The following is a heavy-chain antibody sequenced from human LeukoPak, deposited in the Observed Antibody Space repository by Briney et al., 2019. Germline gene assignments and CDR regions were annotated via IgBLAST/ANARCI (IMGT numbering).Heavy chain of an antibody. D-gene: IGHD3-9*01. CDR1: GFTFSSYS. V-gene: IGHV3-21*01. CDR2: ISSSSYI. J-gene: IGHJ4*02. CDR3: ATDWFPLQPADY. Sequence: GGSLRLSCAASGFTFSSYSMNWVRQAPGKGLEWVSSISSSSYIYYADSVKSRFTISRYNAKNSLYLQMNSLRAEDTAVYYCATDWFPLQPADYWGQGTVVTIS.